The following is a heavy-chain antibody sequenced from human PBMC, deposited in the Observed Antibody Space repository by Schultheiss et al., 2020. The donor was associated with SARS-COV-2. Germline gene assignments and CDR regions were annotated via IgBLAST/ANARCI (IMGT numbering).Heavy chain of an antibody. CDR1: GYSISSGYY. CDR3: ARGEIVIGFDY. Sequence: SETLSLTCAVSGYSISSGYYWGWIRQPPGKGLEWIGSIYHSGSTYHNPSLKSRVTISVDTSNNQFSLKLSSVTAADTAVYYCARGEIVIGFDYWGQGTLVTVS. J-gene: IGHJ4*02. D-gene: IGHD2/OR15-2a*01. CDR2: IYHSGST. V-gene: IGHV4-38-2*01.